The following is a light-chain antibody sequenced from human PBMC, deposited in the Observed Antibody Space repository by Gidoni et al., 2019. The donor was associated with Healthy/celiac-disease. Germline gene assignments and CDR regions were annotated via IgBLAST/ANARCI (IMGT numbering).Light chain of an antibody. Sequence: QSALTQPASVSGSPGQSITISCTGTSSDVGSYNLVSWYQQHPGKAPKLMIYEGSKRPSVVSNRFSGSKSGNTASLTISGRQAEDEADYYCCSYAGSSTFEFGGGTKLTVL. CDR3: CSYAGSSTFE. J-gene: IGLJ3*02. CDR2: EGS. V-gene: IGLV2-23*03. CDR1: SSDVGSYNL.